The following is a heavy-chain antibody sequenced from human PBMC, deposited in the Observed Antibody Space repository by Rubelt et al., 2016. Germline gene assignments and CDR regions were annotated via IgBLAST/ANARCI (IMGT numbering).Heavy chain of an antibody. D-gene: IGHD6-19*01. CDR2: YDGSNK. CDR3: ARDQRYSSRPSGFSNY. Sequence: YDGSNKYYADSVKGRFTISRDNSKNTLYLQMNSLRAEDTAVYYCARDQRYSSRPSGFSNYWGQGTLVTVSS. V-gene: IGHV3-30*01. J-gene: IGHJ4*02.